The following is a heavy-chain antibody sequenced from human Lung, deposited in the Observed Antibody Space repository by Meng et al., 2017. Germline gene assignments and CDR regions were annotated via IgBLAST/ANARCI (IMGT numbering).Heavy chain of an antibody. V-gene: IGHV3-43D*04. CDR2: ISWGGSST. CDR3: AKDIALKYYYDSSGYYHDYYYGMDV. J-gene: IGHJ6*02. Sequence: GESLKISCAASGFTFDDYPMHWVRQAPGKGLEWVSLISWGGSSTYYADSVKGRFTISRDNGKNSLYLQMNSLRVEDTAVYYCAKDIALKYYYDSSGYYHDYYYGMDVWGQGTTVTVSS. D-gene: IGHD3-22*01. CDR1: GFTFDDYP.